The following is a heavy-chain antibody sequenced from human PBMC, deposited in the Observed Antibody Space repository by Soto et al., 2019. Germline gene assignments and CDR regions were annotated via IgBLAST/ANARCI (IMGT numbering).Heavy chain of an antibody. J-gene: IGHJ3*02. D-gene: IGHD3-22*01. CDR2: VYYSGST. Sequence: PSETLSLTCTVSGASISSSYWSWIRQSPGKGLEWIGYVYYSGSTNYNPSLKSRVTISVDTSKNQFSLKLSSVTAADTAVYYCARGYDDSSGQSNTFDIWGQGTMVTGS. CDR3: ARGYDDSSGQSNTFDI. CDR1: GASISSSY. V-gene: IGHV4-59*01.